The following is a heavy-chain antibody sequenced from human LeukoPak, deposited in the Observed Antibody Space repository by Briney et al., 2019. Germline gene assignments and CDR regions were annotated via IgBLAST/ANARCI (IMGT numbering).Heavy chain of an antibody. D-gene: IGHD1-26*01. J-gene: IGHJ4*02. Sequence: PSETLSLTCTVSGASITTYYWSWIRQPPGMGLEYIGQIHSSGSANYNPSLKSRVAMSLDASKNQFSLTVSSVTAADTAIYYCARDILDVGATHYFDYWGQGSLLTVSS. CDR3: ARDILDVGATHYFDY. V-gene: IGHV4-59*01. CDR2: IHSSGSA. CDR1: GASITTYY.